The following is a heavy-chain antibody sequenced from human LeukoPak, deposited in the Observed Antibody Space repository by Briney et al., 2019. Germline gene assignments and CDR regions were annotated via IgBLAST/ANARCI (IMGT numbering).Heavy chain of an antibody. CDR2: ISAYNGNT. CDR1: GYTFTSYG. D-gene: IGHD2-8*01. Sequence: ASVKVSCKASGYTFTSYGISWVRQAPGQGLEWMGWISAYNGNTNYAQKLQGRGTMTTDTSTSTAYMELRSLRSDDTAVYYCARVGYCTNGVCLEDDFWGQGTLVTVSS. J-gene: IGHJ4*02. V-gene: IGHV1-18*01. CDR3: ARVGYCTNGVCLEDDF.